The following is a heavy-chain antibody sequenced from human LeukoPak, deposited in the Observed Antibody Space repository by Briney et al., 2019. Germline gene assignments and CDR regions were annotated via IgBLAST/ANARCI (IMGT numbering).Heavy chain of an antibody. J-gene: IGHJ4*02. D-gene: IGHD6-19*01. V-gene: IGHV4-39*01. CDR3: ARLAVAGNFDY. Sequence: SETLSLTCTVSGGSISSSSYYWGWIRQPPGKGLEWIGSIYYSGNTYYNPSLKSRVTISVDTSKNQFSLKLSSVTAADTAVYYCARLAVAGNFDYWGQGTLVTVSS. CDR2: IYYSGNT. CDR1: GGSISSSSYY.